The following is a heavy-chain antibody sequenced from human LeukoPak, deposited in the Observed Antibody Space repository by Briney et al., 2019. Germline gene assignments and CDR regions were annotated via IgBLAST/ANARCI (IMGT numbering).Heavy chain of an antibody. V-gene: IGHV3-23*01. D-gene: IGHD3-10*01. J-gene: IGHJ5*02. Sequence: GGSLRLSCAASGFTFSSYAMSWVRQAPGKGLEWVSAISGSGGSTYYADSVKGRFTVSRDNAKNMLYLQMNSLRAEDTAMYYCARVRGESPRWFDPWGQGTLVTVSS. CDR1: GFTFSSYA. CDR2: ISGSGGST. CDR3: ARVRGESPRWFDP.